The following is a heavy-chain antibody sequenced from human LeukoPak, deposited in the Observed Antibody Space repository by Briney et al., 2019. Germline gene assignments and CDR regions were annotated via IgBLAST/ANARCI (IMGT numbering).Heavy chain of an antibody. CDR1: GFTFSSYS. CDR2: ISSSNSYI. J-gene: IGHJ4*02. V-gene: IGHV3-21*01. D-gene: IGHD7-27*01. Sequence: GGSLRLSCVASGFTFSSYSMNWVRQAPGKGLEWVSSISSSNSYIYYADSLKGRFTISRDNAKNSLYLQMNSLRAEDTAVYYCAREISINWGWGDYWGQGTLVTVSS. CDR3: AREISINWGWGDY.